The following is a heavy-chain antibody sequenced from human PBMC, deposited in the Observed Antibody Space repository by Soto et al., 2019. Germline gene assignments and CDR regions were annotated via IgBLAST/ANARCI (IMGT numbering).Heavy chain of an antibody. Sequence: QVQLVESGGGVVHPGASLRLSCAASGFRFKSFVMHWVRQAPGKGLEWVAFTSYDGNNKDYGDSVKGRFTVSRDNSQNTLHLQMDFLRPEDTALYYCARWGTTGGFDLWGQGTLVSVSS. CDR3: ARWGTTGGFDL. CDR2: TSYDGNNK. J-gene: IGHJ4*02. V-gene: IGHV3-30*19. CDR1: GFRFKSFV. D-gene: IGHD3-16*01.